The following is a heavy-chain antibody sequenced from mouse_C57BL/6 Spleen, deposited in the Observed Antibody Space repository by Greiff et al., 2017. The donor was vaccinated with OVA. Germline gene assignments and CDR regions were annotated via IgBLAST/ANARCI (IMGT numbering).Heavy chain of an antibody. J-gene: IGHJ2*01. CDR2: INPGSGGT. Sequence: VQLQQPGAELVKPGASVKMSCKASGYTFTSYWITWVKQRPGQGLEWIGVINPGSGGTNYNEKFKGKATLTADKSSSTAYMQLSSLTSEDSAVYFCARGDGSSYLDYWGQGTTLTVSS. D-gene: IGHD1-1*01. V-gene: IGHV1-55*01. CDR1: GYTFTSYW. CDR3: ARGDGSSYLDY.